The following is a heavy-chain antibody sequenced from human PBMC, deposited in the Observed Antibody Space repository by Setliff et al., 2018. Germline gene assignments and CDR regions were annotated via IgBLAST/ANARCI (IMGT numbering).Heavy chain of an antibody. V-gene: IGHV1-18*01. CDR1: GYTFTNFG. J-gene: IGHJ4*02. Sequence: ASVKVSCKTSGYTFTNFGISWVRQAPGQGLEWMGWISGYNGNTNYAQKFQSRVTMTTDTFTNTAYMELRSLRSDDTAVYYCASSRGSGSYVGWGQGTLVTVSS. CDR2: ISGYNGNT. D-gene: IGHD3-3*01. CDR3: ASSRGSGSYVG.